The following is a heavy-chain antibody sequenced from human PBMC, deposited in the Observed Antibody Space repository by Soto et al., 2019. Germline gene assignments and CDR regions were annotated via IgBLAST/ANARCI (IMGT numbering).Heavy chain of an antibody. Sequence: GASVKVSCKSSGYTFTNYGISWVRQAPGQGLEWMGWINVYNGNTKYAQKVQGRVTMTTDTSTSTAYMELSSLRSEDTAVYYCARESRYCSGGSCYFLPGIEYWGQGTLVTVSS. V-gene: IGHV1-18*01. CDR2: INVYNGNT. J-gene: IGHJ4*02. CDR3: ARESRYCSGGSCYFLPGIEY. CDR1: GYTFTNYG. D-gene: IGHD2-15*01.